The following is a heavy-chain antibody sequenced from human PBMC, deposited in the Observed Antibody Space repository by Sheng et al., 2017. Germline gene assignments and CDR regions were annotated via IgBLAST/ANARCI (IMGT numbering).Heavy chain of an antibody. CDR1: GFTFSSYA. J-gene: IGHJ4*02. D-gene: IGHD2-2*01. CDR2: ISYDGSNK. Sequence: QVQLVESGGGVVQPGRSLRLSCAASGFTFSSYAMHWVRQAPGKGLEWVAVISYDGSNKYYADSVKGRFAISRDNSKNTLYLQMNSLRAEDTAVYYCARERYCSSTSCYYFDYWGQGTLVTVSS. CDR3: ARERYCSSTSCYYFDY. V-gene: IGHV3-30*09.